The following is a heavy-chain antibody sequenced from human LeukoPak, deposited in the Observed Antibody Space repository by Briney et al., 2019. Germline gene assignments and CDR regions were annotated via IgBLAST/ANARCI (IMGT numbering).Heavy chain of an antibody. V-gene: IGHV3-15*01. Sequence: GGSLRLSCAASGFTFSNAWMNWVRQAPGKGLEWVGRIKSRSDGGTTDYVAPVKGRFTISRDDSKHTLYLQVNSLKTEDTAVYYGTTGNWGSFSYWGQGTLVTVSS. J-gene: IGHJ4*02. CDR3: TTGNWGSFSY. D-gene: IGHD7-27*01. CDR2: IKSRSDGGTT. CDR1: GFTFSNAW.